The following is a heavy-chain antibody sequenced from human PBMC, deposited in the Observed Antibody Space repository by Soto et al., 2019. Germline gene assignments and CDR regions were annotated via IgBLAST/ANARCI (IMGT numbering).Heavy chain of an antibody. CDR3: ARALYGDYVYYFDS. CDR2: IYYSGST. CDR1: GCSISSYY. Sequence: ETLSLTCTVSGCSISSYYWSWIRQPPGKGLEWIGYIYYSGSTNYNPSLKSRVTISVDTSKNQFSLKLSSVTAADTAVYYCARALYGDYVYYFDSFWSGKPGHRLL. J-gene: IGHJ4*02. V-gene: IGHV4-59*01. D-gene: IGHD4-17*01.